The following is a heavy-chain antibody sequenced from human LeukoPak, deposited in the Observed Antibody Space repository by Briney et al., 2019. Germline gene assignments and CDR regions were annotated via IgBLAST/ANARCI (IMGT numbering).Heavy chain of an antibody. Sequence: AGGSLRLCCAASGFTFSSYAMHWVRQAPGKGLEWVAVISYDGSNKYYADSVKGRFAISRDNSKNTLYLQMNSLRAEDTAVYYCARDGAVLYYDILTGYNYYFDYWGQGTLVTVSS. CDR3: ARDGAVLYYDILTGYNYYFDY. CDR1: GFTFSSYA. CDR2: ISYDGSNK. V-gene: IGHV3-30*01. J-gene: IGHJ4*02. D-gene: IGHD3-9*01.